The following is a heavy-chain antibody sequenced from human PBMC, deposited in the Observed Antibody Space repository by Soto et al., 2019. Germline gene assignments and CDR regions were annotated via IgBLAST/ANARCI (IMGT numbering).Heavy chain of an antibody. Sequence: QVQLVQSGAEVKKPGASVKVSCKANDYTFTTCGASWVRQAPGQGLEWMGWINTYNGNTNYAQNLQGRVTMTTDTSTSTAYMELWSLRSDDTAVYYCARETVAGRTGFDYWGQGTLVTVSS. J-gene: IGHJ4*02. CDR1: DYTFTTCG. CDR2: INTYNGNT. V-gene: IGHV1-18*01. D-gene: IGHD6-19*01. CDR3: ARETVAGRTGFDY.